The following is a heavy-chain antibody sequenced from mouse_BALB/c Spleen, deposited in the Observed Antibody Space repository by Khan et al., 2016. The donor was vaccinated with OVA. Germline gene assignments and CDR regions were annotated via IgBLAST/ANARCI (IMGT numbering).Heavy chain of an antibody. V-gene: IGHV3-2*02. D-gene: IGHD2-3*01. CDR2: LSYSGST. Sequence: EVQLQESGPGLVKPSQSLSLTCTVTGYSITSDYAWNWLRQFPGNKLEWMVYLSYSGSTNYNPALKSRIPITRDTSKNQFFLQLKSVTTENTATYYCARDGSRYNYAMDYWGQGTSGTVSS. J-gene: IGHJ4*01. CDR3: ARDGSRYNYAMDY. CDR1: GYSITSDYA.